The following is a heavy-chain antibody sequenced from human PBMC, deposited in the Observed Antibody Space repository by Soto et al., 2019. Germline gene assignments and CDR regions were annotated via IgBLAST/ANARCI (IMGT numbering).Heavy chain of an antibody. CDR3: TSSWQQLETPYYYYGMAV. V-gene: IGHV3-49*04. Sequence: SCKASGGTFSSYAMSWVRQAPGKGLEWVGFIRSKAYGGTTEYAASVKGRFTISRDDSKSIAYLQMNSLKTEDTAVYYSTSSWQQLETPYYYYGMAVWGQGNTVTVYS. CDR1: GGTFSSYA. CDR2: IRSKAYGGTT. D-gene: IGHD6-13*01. J-gene: IGHJ6*02.